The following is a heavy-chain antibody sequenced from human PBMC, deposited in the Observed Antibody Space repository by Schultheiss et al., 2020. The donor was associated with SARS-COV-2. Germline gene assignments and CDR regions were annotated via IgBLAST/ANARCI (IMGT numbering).Heavy chain of an antibody. V-gene: IGHV3-73*01. CDR1: GFTFSNAW. Sequence: ESLKISCAASGFTFSNAWMSWVRQAPGKGLEWVGRIRSKANSYATAYAASVKGRFTISRDDSKNTAYLQMNSLRAEDTAVYYCAKVLANTVTTLYYFDYWGQGTLVTVSS. J-gene: IGHJ4*02. CDR2: IRSKANSYAT. CDR3: AKVLANTVTTLYYFDY. D-gene: IGHD4-11*01.